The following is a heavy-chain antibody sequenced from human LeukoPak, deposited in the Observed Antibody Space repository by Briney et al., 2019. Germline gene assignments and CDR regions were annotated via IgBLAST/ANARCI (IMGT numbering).Heavy chain of an antibody. CDR3: ARVPMVRGFTWYYFDF. CDR1: GFTVSRNF. J-gene: IGHJ4*02. D-gene: IGHD3-10*01. V-gene: IGHV3-53*01. Sequence: GGSLRLSCAATGFTVSRNFMSWVRQAPGKGLEWGSVIYKGGSTYYANSVKGRFTISRDNSKNTRHLQTNTLRAEDTAVYYCARVPMVRGFTWYYFDFWGQGTLVTVSS. CDR2: IYKGGST.